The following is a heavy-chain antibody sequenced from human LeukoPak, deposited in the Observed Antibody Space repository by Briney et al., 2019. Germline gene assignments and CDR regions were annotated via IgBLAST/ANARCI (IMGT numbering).Heavy chain of an antibody. Sequence: GESLKISCKASGYNFTTYWIAWVRQLPGKGLECMGIIYPDDSDTRYSPSFQGQVSISADKSINTAYLHWSSLKAPDTAIYYCARRPAGAAGLYLDYWGQGALVTVSS. CDR3: ARRPAGAAGLYLDY. V-gene: IGHV5-51*01. CDR2: IYPDDSDT. D-gene: IGHD6-19*01. CDR1: GYNFTTYW. J-gene: IGHJ4*02.